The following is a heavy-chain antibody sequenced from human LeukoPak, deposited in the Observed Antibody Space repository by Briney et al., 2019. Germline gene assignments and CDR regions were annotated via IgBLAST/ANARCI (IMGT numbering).Heavy chain of an antibody. CDR3: ARHEGGGSFFWFVP. CDR1: GGSISSYY. D-gene: IGHD1-26*01. J-gene: IGHJ5*02. CDR2: IYYSGST. V-gene: IGHV4-59*08. Sequence: SETLSLTCTVSGGSISSYYWSWIRQPPGKGLEWIGYIYYSGSTNYNPSLKSRVTISVDTSKNQFSLKLSSVTAADTAVYYCARHEGGGSFFWFVPWGQGTLVTVSS.